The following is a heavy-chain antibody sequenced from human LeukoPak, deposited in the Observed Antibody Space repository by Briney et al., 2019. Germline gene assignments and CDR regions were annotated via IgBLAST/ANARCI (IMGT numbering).Heavy chain of an antibody. CDR2: INPNNGGT. J-gene: IGHJ3*01. V-gene: IGHV1-2*02. CDR3: VRGIIMRGAKTFDF. D-gene: IGHD4/OR15-4a*01. CDR1: RNIFTGYF. Sequence: ASVKVSCKASRNIFTGYFIHWVRQAPGPGLEWMGWINPNNGGTYYAEKFQGRVAMTRDTSISTTYMELSNLRSDDTAVYYCVRGIIMRGAKTFDFWGQGTVVTVSS.